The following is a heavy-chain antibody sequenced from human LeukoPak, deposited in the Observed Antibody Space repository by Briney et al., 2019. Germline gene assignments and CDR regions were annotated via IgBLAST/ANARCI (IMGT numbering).Heavy chain of an antibody. CDR3: AGLYYDILTGYYNPYYYYYMDV. J-gene: IGHJ6*03. V-gene: IGHV4-39*07. CDR2: IYHSGST. D-gene: IGHD3-9*01. Sequence: SETLSLTCTVSGGSISSSSYYWGWIRQPPGKGLEWIGSIYHSGSTYYNPSLKSRVTISVDTSKNQFSLKLSSVTAADTAVYYCAGLYYDILTGYYNPYYYYYMDVWGKGTTVTISS. CDR1: GGSISSSSYY.